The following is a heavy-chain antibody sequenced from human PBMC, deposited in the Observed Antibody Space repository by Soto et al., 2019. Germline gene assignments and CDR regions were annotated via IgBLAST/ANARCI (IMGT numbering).Heavy chain of an antibody. CDR1: GFTFSSYA. CDR3: ARPINYYAYYFDY. J-gene: IGHJ4*02. D-gene: IGHD3-22*01. CDR2: ISYDGSNK. V-gene: IGHV3-30-3*01. Sequence: QVQLVESGGGVVQPGRSLRLSCAASGFTFSSYAMHWVRQAPGKGLEWVAVISYDGSNKYYADSVKGRFTISRDNSKNTLYLQMNSLRAEDTAVYYCARPINYYAYYFDYWGQGTLVTVSS.